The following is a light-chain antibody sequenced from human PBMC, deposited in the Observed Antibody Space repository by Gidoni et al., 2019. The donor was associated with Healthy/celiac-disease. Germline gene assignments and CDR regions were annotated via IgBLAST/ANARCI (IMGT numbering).Light chain of an antibody. Sequence: DFKMTQSLSSLSASVGDRVTITCQASQDISNYLNWYQQKPGKAPKLLIYDASNLETGVPSRFSGSGSGTDFTVTISSLQPEDIATYYCQQYDNLPWTFGQGTKVEIK. CDR2: DAS. J-gene: IGKJ1*01. CDR3: QQYDNLPWT. V-gene: IGKV1-33*01. CDR1: QDISNY.